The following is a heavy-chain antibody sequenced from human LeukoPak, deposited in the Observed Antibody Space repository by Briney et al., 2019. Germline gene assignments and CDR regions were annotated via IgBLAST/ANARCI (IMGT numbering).Heavy chain of an antibody. CDR3: ARARLRSRPSWFDP. Sequence: ASVPVSCKASGYTFTGYYMHWVRQAPGQGLEGMGWINPNSGGTNYAQKFQGRVTMTRDTSISTAYMELSRLRSDDTAVYYCARARLRSRPSWFDPWGQGTLVTVSS. J-gene: IGHJ5*02. CDR1: GYTFTGYY. CDR2: INPNSGGT. V-gene: IGHV1-2*02.